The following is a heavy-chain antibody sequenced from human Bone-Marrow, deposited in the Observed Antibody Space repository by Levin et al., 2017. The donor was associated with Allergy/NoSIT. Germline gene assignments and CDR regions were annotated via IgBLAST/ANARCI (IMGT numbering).Heavy chain of an antibody. Sequence: GGSLRLSCAVSGFTVYNNYMSWVRQAPGKGLEWVSLIYSGGTTQYEDSVKGRFTISRDSSKNTLYLKMNSLSPEETAMYYCARTVPLTANGYWGQGTLVTVSS. CDR3: ARTVPLTANGY. V-gene: IGHV3-66*01. J-gene: IGHJ4*02. CDR1: GFTVYNNY. CDR2: IYSGGTT. D-gene: IGHD2-8*01.